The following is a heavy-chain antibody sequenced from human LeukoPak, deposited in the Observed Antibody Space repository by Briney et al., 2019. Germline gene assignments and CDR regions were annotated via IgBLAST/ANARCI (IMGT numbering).Heavy chain of an antibody. CDR1: GFTFSSYA. CDR2: ISGSGGST. CDR3: AKGRYYYDSSDAFDI. Sequence: GGSLRLSCAASGFTFSSYAMSWVRQAPGKGLEWVSAISGSGGSTYFADSVKGRFTISRDNSKNTLFLQMNSLRAEDTAVYYCAKGRYYYDSSDAFDIWGQGTMVTVSS. V-gene: IGHV3-23*01. D-gene: IGHD3-22*01. J-gene: IGHJ3*02.